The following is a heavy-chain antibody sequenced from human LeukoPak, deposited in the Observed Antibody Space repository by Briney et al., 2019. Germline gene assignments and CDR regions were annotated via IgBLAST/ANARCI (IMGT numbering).Heavy chain of an antibody. CDR2: IYYSGST. J-gene: IGHJ4*02. Sequence: SETLSLTCTVSGGSLSSSSYYWGWLRQPPGKGLEWIGSIYYSGSTYYNPSLKSRVTISVDTSKNQFSLKLSSVTAADTAVYYCASSSKVLYQLLLYPHYYFDYWGQGTLVTVSS. D-gene: IGHD2-2*01. V-gene: IGHV4-39*01. CDR3: ASSSKVLYQLLLYPHYYFDY. CDR1: GGSLSSSSYY.